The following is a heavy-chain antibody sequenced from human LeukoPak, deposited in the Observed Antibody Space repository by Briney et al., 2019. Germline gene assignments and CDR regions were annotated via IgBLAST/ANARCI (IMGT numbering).Heavy chain of an antibody. D-gene: IGHD3-16*02. J-gene: IGHJ4*02. Sequence: SETLSLTCTVSGGSISSSSYYWGWLRQPPGKGLEWIGSIYYSGGTYDNPSLKSRVTISVDTSKNQFSLKLSSVTAADTAVYYCARKPAGVWGSYRYEDYWGQGTLVTVSS. CDR1: GGSISSSSYY. CDR3: ARKPAGVWGSYRYEDY. CDR2: IYYSGGT. V-gene: IGHV4-39*01.